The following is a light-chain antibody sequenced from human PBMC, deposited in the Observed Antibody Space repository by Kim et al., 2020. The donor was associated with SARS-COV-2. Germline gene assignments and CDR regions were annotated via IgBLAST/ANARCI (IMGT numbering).Light chain of an antibody. CDR1: SANIKSNG. Sequence: ELTQPPSASGTPGQTVTISCSGSSANIKSNGVNWYQQNPGTAPKVLFYSDNQRPSGVPDRFFASKSGTSASLAISGLQSEDEADYFCAAWDDSLNGWVFGGGTQLTVL. J-gene: IGLJ3*02. V-gene: IGLV1-44*01. CDR3: AAWDDSLNGWV. CDR2: SDN.